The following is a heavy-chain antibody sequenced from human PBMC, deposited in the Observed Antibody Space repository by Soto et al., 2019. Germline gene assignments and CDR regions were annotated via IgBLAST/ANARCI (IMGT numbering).Heavy chain of an antibody. D-gene: IGHD3-3*01. CDR1: GGSISSYY. J-gene: IGHJ6*04. Sequence: SETLSLTCTVSGGSISSYYWSWIRQPPGKGLEWIGYIYYSGSTNYNPSLKSRVTISVDTSKNQFSLKLSSVTAADTSVYYRAREGVYDFWSGYSVWGKGTTVTVSS. CDR2: IYYSGST. CDR3: AREGVYDFWSGYSV. V-gene: IGHV4-59*01.